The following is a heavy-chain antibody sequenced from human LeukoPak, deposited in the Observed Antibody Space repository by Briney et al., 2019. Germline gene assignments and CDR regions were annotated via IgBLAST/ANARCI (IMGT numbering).Heavy chain of an antibody. V-gene: IGHV1-8*01. CDR1: GNTFTSYD. CDR3: SRGSSYYCSSTSCSVDFEY. Sequence: ASVKVSCKASGNTFTSYDINWVRQATGQGLEWMGWMNPNSGNTGYAQKFQGRVTMTRNTSVSTAYMELSSLRSEDTAVYYCSRGSSYYCSSTSCSVDFEYWGQGTLVTVSS. CDR2: MNPNSGNT. J-gene: IGHJ4*02. D-gene: IGHD2-2*01.